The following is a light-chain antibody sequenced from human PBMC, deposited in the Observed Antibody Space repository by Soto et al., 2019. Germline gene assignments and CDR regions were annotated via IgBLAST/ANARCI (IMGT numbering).Light chain of an antibody. J-gene: IGLJ2*01. CDR3: QSYDTTVSGFVV. CDR2: ANS. CDR1: SSNIGTGHD. V-gene: IGLV1-40*01. Sequence: QAVVTQPPSVSGAPGQRVTISCTGSSSNIGTGHDVHWYQQLPGTAPKLLIYANSHRPSGVPDRFSGSKSGTSASLAITGLQAEDEADYYCQSYDTTVSGFVVFGGGTKLTVL.